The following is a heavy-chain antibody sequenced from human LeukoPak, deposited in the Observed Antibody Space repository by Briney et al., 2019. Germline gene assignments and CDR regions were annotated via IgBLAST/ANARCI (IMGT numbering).Heavy chain of an antibody. CDR3: AKSYGGITRSFDY. J-gene: IGHJ4*02. V-gene: IGHV3-23*05. Sequence: GGSLRLSCVASGFTFSDYAMNWVRQAPGKGLEWVSTFKTKYHQVYYAESVRGRFTISTDNSKNTLYLQMNSLRAEDTAVYYCAKSYGGITRSFDYWGQGTLVTVSS. CDR1: GFTFSDYA. CDR2: FKTKYHQV. D-gene: IGHD4-23*01.